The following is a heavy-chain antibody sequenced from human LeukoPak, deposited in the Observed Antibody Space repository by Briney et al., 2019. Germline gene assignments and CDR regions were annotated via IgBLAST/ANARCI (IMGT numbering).Heavy chain of an antibody. V-gene: IGHV1-24*01. CDR2: FDPKDGET. CDR1: GYTLTELS. D-gene: IGHD2-2*01. CDR3: ARSEYQLSSPYYYGMDV. J-gene: IGHJ6*02. Sequence: GASVKVSCKVSGYTLTELSMHWVRQAPGKGLEWMGGFDPKDGETIYAQKFQGRVTMTEDTSTDTAYMELSSLRSEDTAVYYCARSEYQLSSPYYYGMDVWGQGTTVTVSS.